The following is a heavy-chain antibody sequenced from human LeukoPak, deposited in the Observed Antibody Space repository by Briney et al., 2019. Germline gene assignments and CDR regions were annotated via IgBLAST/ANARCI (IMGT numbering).Heavy chain of an antibody. CDR2: VSYDGGSK. J-gene: IGHJ4*02. Sequence: GGSLRLSCAASGFAFSSYAMHWVRQGPGKGLEWVALVSYDGGSKYYTDSVKGRITISRDNSKNTLHLQMNSLRTEDTAVYYCARVKGGIAAAGNYFDYWGQGTLVTVSS. V-gene: IGHV3-30-3*01. CDR1: GFAFSSYA. CDR3: ARVKGGIAAAGNYFDY. D-gene: IGHD6-13*01.